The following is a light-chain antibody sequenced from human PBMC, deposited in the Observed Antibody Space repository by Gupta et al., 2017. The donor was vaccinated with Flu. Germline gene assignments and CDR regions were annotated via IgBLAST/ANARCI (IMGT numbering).Light chain of an antibody. CDR1: QSISSY. CDR3: QQSYSIPLT. CDR2: AAS. Sequence: DIQMTQSPSSLSASAGDRVTITCRASQSISSYLNWNQQKPGKAPKFLIYAASSLQSGVPLRFSGSGSGTDFTLTISSLQPEDFATYYCQQSYSIPLTFGGGTKVEIK. J-gene: IGKJ4*01. V-gene: IGKV1-39*01.